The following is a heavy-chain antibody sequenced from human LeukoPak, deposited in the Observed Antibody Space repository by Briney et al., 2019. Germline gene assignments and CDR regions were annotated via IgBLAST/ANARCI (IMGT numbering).Heavy chain of an antibody. J-gene: IGHJ4*02. V-gene: IGHV5-51*01. CDR2: IYPGDSDA. Sequence: GEALKIPCKGSGYSFSSYWIGWVRQIPGKGLEWMGIIYPGDSDARYSPSFQGQVTISADKSISPAYLQWSSLKASDTAMYYCALQYQPHCNWGQGTLVTVFS. CDR1: GYSFSSYW. D-gene: IGHD2-2*01. CDR3: ALQYQPHCN.